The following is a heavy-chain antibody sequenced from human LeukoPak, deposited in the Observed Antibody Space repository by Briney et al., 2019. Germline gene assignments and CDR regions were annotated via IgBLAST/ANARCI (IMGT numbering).Heavy chain of an antibody. CDR2: ITNNGGTT. Sequence: AGGSLRLSCSASGFTFSKNAMHWVRQAPGKGLEYVSAITNNGGTTYYADSVKGRFTISRDNSKNTLFLQTSSLRAEDTAVYYCVKAYNWNVYSSGDYWGQGTLVTVSS. CDR1: GFTFSKNA. D-gene: IGHD1-1*01. J-gene: IGHJ4*02. V-gene: IGHV3-64D*06. CDR3: VKAYNWNVYSSGDY.